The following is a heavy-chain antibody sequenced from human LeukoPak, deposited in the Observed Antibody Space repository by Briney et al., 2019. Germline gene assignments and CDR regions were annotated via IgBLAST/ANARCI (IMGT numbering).Heavy chain of an antibody. CDR2: ISYDGSNK. CDR1: GFTFSSHA. D-gene: IGHD5-18*01. Sequence: PGRSLRLSCAASGFTFSSHAMHWVRQAPGKGLEWVAVISYDGSNKYYADSVKGRFTISRDNSKNTLYLQMNSLRAEDTAVYYCARDVGAPDTAMVTLEHWGQGTLVTVSS. CDR3: ARDVGAPDTAMVTLEH. J-gene: IGHJ1*01. V-gene: IGHV3-30*04.